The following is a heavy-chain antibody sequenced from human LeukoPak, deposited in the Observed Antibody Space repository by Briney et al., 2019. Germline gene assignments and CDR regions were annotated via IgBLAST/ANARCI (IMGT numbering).Heavy chain of an antibody. CDR3: AMLVGAKDQGDY. CDR2: ISYDGSNK. J-gene: IGHJ4*02. Sequence: GGSLRLSCAASGFTFSSYGMHWARQAPGKGLEWVAVISYDGSNKYYADSVKGRFTISRDNSKNTLYLQMNSLRAEDTAVYYCAMLVGAKDQGDYWGQGTLVTVSS. CDR1: GFTFSSYG. V-gene: IGHV3-30*03. D-gene: IGHD1-26*01.